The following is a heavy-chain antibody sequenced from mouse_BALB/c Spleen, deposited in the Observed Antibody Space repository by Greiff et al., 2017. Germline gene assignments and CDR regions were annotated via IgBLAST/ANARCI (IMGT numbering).Heavy chain of an antibody. CDR2: IYPSDSYT. CDR3: TRGYGSSLWYFDV. Sequence: VQLQQSGAELVRPGASVKLSCKASGYTFTSYWINWVKQRPGQGLEWIGNIYPSDSYTNYNQKFKDKATLTVDKSSSTAYMQLSSPTSEDSAVYYCTRGYGSSLWYFDVWGAGTTVTVSS. CDR1: GYTFTSYW. D-gene: IGHD1-1*01. V-gene: IGHV1-69*02. J-gene: IGHJ1*01.